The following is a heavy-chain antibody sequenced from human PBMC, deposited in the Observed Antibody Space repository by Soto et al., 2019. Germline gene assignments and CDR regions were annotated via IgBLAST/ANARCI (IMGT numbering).Heavy chain of an antibody. CDR1: GGSISSSSYY. Sequence: SEELCVTCSGSGGSISSSSYYWGWIRQPPGKGLEWIGSIYYSGSTYYNPSLKSRVTISVDTSKNQFSLKLSSVTAADTAVYYCASPKIAFYNWFDPWGQGTLVTVSS. V-gene: IGHV4-39*01. CDR3: ASPKIAFYNWFDP. CDR2: IYYSGST. D-gene: IGHD3-3*02. J-gene: IGHJ5*02.